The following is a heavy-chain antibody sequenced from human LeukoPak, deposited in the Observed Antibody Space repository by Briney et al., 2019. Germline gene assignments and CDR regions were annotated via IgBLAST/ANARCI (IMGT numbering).Heavy chain of an antibody. CDR2: ISSTSTYK. J-gene: IGHJ4*02. D-gene: IGHD6-13*01. CDR1: GFTFSGYS. CDR3: ATMYGTIAAAGSHFDY. Sequence: GGSLRLSCAASGFTFSGYSMNWVRQAPGKGLEWVSSISSTSTYKYYADSVKGRFTISRDNAKSSLFLQMNSLRAEDTAVYYCATMYGTIAAAGSHFDYWGQGTLVTVSS. V-gene: IGHV3-21*01.